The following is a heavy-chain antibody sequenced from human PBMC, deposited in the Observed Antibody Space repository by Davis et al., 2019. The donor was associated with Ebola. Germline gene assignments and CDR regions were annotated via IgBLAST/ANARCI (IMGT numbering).Heavy chain of an antibody. CDR1: GFTFSSYA. Sequence: GESLKISCAASGFTFSSYAMTWVRQAPGKGLEWVSAISGSGGSTYYADSVKGRFTISRDNSKKTLYLQMNSLRAEDTAVYYCVKDSSNIWFDIWGQGTLVTVSS. V-gene: IGHV3-23*01. CDR3: VKDSSNIWFDI. CDR2: ISGSGGST. J-gene: IGHJ3*02. D-gene: IGHD2/OR15-2a*01.